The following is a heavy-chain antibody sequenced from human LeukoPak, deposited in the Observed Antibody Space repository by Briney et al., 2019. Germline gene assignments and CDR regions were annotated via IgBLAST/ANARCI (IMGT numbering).Heavy chain of an antibody. CDR2: VSTSGST. J-gene: IGHJ4*02. Sequence: PSETLSLTCTVSGGSISSGSYYWSWIRQPAGKGLEWIGRVSTSGSTNYNPSLKSRITISVDTSKNQFSLKLSSVTAADTAVYYCAAGSNRLTYFDYWGQGTLVTVSS. CDR1: GGSISSGSYY. CDR3: AAGSNRLTYFDY. V-gene: IGHV4-61*02. D-gene: IGHD4-11*01.